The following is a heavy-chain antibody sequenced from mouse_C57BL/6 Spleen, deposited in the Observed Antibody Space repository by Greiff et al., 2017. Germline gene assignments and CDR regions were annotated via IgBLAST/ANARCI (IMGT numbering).Heavy chain of an antibody. J-gene: IGHJ3*01. D-gene: IGHD1-1*01. Sequence: EVKLMESGGGFVKPGGSLKISCAASGFTFTDYGMNWVRQAPEKGLEWVAYIGSGSSTNYYTDTVKGRFTIARDNANNTPFVQMSSLRSEDTALYYCARVDYGCWFAFWGQGTLVTVSA. CDR3: ARVDYGCWFAF. CDR1: GFTFTDYG. CDR2: IGSGSSTN. V-gene: IGHV5-17*01.